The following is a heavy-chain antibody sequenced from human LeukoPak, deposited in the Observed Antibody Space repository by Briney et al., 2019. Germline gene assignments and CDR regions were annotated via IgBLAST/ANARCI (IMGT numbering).Heavy chain of an antibody. J-gene: IGHJ4*02. CDR2: IYYTGST. CDR1: GVSISSSLYY. CDR3: TRQAEGYSNSWPLDS. V-gene: IGHV4-39*01. D-gene: IGHD6-13*01. Sequence: SETLSLTCIVSGVSISSSLYYWVWIRQPPGKGLEWIGNIYYTGSTYYNPSLKSRVTISVTTSKNQFSLKLSSVTAADTAVYYCTRQAEGYSNSWPLDSWGQGTLVTVSS.